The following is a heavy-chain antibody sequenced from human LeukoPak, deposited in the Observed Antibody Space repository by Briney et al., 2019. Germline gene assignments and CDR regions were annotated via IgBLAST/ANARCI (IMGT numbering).Heavy chain of an antibody. Sequence: PGRSLRLSCAASGFTFSSYAMHWVRQAQGKGLEWVAVISYDGSNKYYADSVKGRFTISRDNSKNTRYLQMNSLRAEDTAVYYCAKDTESITIFGVAQYYYYYGMDVWGQGTTVTVSS. CDR2: ISYDGSNK. J-gene: IGHJ6*02. D-gene: IGHD3-3*01. CDR3: AKDTESITIFGVAQYYYYYGMDV. CDR1: GFTFSSYA. V-gene: IGHV3-30*14.